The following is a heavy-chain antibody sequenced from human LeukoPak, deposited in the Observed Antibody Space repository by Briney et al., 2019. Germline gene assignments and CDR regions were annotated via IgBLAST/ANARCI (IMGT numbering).Heavy chain of an antibody. CDR1: GSTFSGYA. V-gene: IGHV3-23*01. D-gene: IGHD6-19*01. Sequence: PGGSLGLSCAASGSTFSGYAMSWVRQAPGKGLEWVSAISGSGGSTYYADSVKGRFTISRDNSKYMLYLQMNSLRAENTAVYYCAKVGGSGWYYFDYWGQGTLVTVSS. J-gene: IGHJ4*02. CDR2: ISGSGGST. CDR3: AKVGGSGWYYFDY.